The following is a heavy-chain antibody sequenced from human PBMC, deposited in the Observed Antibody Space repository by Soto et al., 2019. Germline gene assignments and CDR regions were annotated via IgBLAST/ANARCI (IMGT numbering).Heavy chain of an antibody. CDR3: ARDRSEYSSSTPSGY. V-gene: IGHV3-21*01. J-gene: IGHJ4*02. CDR1: GFTFSSYS. D-gene: IGHD6-6*01. CDR2: ISSSSSYI. Sequence: PGGSLRLSCAASGFTFSSYSMNWVRQAPGKGLEWVSSISSSSSYIYYADSVKGRFTISRDNAKNSLYLQMNSLRAEDTAVYYCARDRSEYSSSTPSGYWGQGTLVTVSS.